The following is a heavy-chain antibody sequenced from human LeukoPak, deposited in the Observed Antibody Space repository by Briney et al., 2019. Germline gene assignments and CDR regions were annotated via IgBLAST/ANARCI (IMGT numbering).Heavy chain of an antibody. V-gene: IGHV4-59*01. D-gene: IGHD5-12*01. CDR1: GGSISSYY. J-gene: IGHJ6*04. CDR2: IYYSVST. Sequence: SETLSLTCTVSGGSISSYYWSWIRQPPGKGLEWIGYIYYSVSTNYNPSLKSRVTISVDTSKNQFSLKLSSVTAADTAVYYCARGNSGYDCFDVWGKGTTVTISS. CDR3: ARGNSGYDCFDV.